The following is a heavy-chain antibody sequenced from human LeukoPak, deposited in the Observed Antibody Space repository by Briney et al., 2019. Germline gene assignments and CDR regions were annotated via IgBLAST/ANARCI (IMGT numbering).Heavy chain of an antibody. D-gene: IGHD3-10*01. V-gene: IGHV4-39*01. CDR2: IYYSGST. CDR3: ARVVGLRRAYTMVRGVSYYFDY. J-gene: IGHJ4*02. Sequence: PSETLSLTCTVSGGSISSSSYYWGWIRQPPGKGLEWIGSIYYSGSTYYNPSLKSRVTISVDTSKNQFSLKLGSVTAADTAVYYCARVVGLRRAYTMVRGVSYYFDYWGQGTLVTVSS. CDR1: GGSISSSSYY.